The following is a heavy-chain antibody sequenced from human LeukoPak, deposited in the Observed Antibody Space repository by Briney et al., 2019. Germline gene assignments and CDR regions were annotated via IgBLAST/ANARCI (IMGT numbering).Heavy chain of an antibody. Sequence: ASVTASWKLSAYTPSEVSIHWVRQRHGKGLEWMGAIVPEVHESIYAQQFQGRVTMTEDTSTDTAYREMSSLRAEDTAVYYCATGPRRYYDSRGYYSARGWFDPWGQGTLATVSS. CDR3: ATGPRRYYDSRGYYSARGWFDP. V-gene: IGHV1-24*01. CDR1: AYTPSEVS. CDR2: IVPEVHES. D-gene: IGHD3-22*01. J-gene: IGHJ5*02.